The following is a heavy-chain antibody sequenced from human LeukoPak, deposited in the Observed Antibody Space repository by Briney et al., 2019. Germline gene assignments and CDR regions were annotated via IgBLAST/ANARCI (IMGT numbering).Heavy chain of an antibody. Sequence: PGGSLRLSCAASGFTFSSYAMSWVRQAPGKGLEWVSAISGIGGSTYYADSVKGRFTISRDNSKNTLYLQMNSLRAEDTAVYYCAKYPDYYDSSGYYFGWGQGTMVTVSS. CDR2: ISGIGGST. D-gene: IGHD3-22*01. CDR1: GFTFSSYA. V-gene: IGHV3-23*01. CDR3: AKYPDYYDSSGYYFG. J-gene: IGHJ3*01.